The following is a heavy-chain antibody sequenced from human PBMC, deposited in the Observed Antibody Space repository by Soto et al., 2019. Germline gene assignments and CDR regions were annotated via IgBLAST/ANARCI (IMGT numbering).Heavy chain of an antibody. Sequence: QVQLVQSGAEVKKPGASVKVSCKASGYTFTSYGISWVRQAPGQGLEWMGWISAYNGNTNYAQKLQGRVTMTTDTATSKAYMELRSLRSEDTAVYYCAREKVEPTYYDFWSGYSSAFDIWGQGTMVTVSS. D-gene: IGHD3-3*01. CDR2: ISAYNGNT. J-gene: IGHJ3*02. CDR3: AREKVEPTYYDFWSGYSSAFDI. CDR1: GYTFTSYG. V-gene: IGHV1-18*01.